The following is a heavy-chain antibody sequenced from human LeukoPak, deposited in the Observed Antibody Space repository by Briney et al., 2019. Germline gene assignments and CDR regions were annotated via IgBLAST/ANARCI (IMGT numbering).Heavy chain of an antibody. V-gene: IGHV4-61*02. J-gene: IGHJ4*02. CDR3: AREIATSGSCYDY. D-gene: IGHD2-15*01. CDR2: ISSSGST. Sequence: SETLSLTCTVSGDSISSGDYYWSWIRQPAGKGLEWIGRISSSGSTNYNPSLKSRVTISVDTSKNQFSLKLSSVTAADTAVYYCAREIATSGSCYDYWGQGTLVTVSS. CDR1: GDSISSGDYY.